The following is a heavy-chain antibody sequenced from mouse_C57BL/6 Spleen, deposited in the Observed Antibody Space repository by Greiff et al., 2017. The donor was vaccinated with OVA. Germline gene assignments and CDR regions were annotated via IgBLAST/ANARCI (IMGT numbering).Heavy chain of an antibody. CDR3: ARTDYGKRDY. V-gene: IGHV1-64*01. D-gene: IGHD1-1*01. CDR2: IHPNSGST. J-gene: IGHJ2*01. Sequence: QVQLQQPGAELVKPGASVKLSCKASGYTFTSYWMHWVKQRPGQGLEWIGMIHPNSGSTNYNEKFKSKATLTVDKSSSTAYMQLISLTSEDAAVYYCARTDYGKRDYWGQGTTLTVSS. CDR1: GYTFTSYW.